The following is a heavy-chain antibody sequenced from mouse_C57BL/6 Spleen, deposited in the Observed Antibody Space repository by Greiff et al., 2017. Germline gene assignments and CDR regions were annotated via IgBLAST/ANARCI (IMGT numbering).Heavy chain of an antibody. V-gene: IGHV5-4*01. Sequence: EVQLVESGGGLVKPGGSLKLSCAASGFTFSSYAMSWVRQTPEKRLEWVATISDGGSYTYYPDNVKGRFTISRDNAKNNLYLQMSHLKSEDTAMYYCARDKRQLRLRDYAMDYWGQGTSVTVSS. D-gene: IGHD3-2*02. J-gene: IGHJ4*01. CDR3: ARDKRQLRLRDYAMDY. CDR2: ISDGGSYT. CDR1: GFTFSSYA.